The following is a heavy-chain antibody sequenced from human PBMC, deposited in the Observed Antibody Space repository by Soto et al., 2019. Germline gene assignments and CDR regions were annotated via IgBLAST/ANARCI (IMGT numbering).Heavy chain of an antibody. Sequence: GGSLRLSCVASGFTFSSYWMDWVRQAPGKGLEWVANINQDGSEKNYVDSVKGRFTISRDNAKNSLYLQMSSLTAEDSALYYCSRALDYWGQGALVTVSS. CDR3: SRALDY. CDR1: GFTFSSYW. V-gene: IGHV3-7*01. J-gene: IGHJ4*02. CDR2: INQDGSEK.